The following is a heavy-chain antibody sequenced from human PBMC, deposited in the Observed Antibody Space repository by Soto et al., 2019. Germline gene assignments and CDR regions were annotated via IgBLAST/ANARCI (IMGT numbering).Heavy chain of an antibody. D-gene: IGHD3-3*01. Sequence: QPGGSLRLSCAASGFTFSGYSMNWVRQAPGKGLEWVSFISTRSSSIYYADSVKGRFTISRDDAKNSLFLQMNSLRDEDTAVYYCARDLYSRYLEPRGLDVGGQGTSVTVSS. CDR3: ARDLYSRYLEPRGLDV. J-gene: IGHJ6*02. V-gene: IGHV3-48*02. CDR1: GFTFSGYS. CDR2: ISTRSSSI.